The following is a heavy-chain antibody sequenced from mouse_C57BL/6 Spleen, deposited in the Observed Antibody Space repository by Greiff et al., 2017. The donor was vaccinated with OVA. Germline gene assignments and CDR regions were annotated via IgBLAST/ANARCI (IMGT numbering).Heavy chain of an antibody. D-gene: IGHD1-1*01. CDR1: GYTFTSYW. V-gene: IGHV1-74*01. Sequence: QVQLQQPGAELVKPGASVKVSCKASGYTFTSYWMHWVKQRPGQGLEWIGRIHPSDSDPTSNQKFTGKATLTVAKSSSPAYMQLSRPTYEDSAVYDCATGSSYARDYWGQGTAVTVSS. J-gene: IGHJ4*01. CDR3: ATGSSYARDY. CDR2: IHPSDSDP.